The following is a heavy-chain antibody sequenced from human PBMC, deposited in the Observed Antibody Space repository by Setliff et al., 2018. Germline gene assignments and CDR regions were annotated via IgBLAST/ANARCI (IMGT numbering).Heavy chain of an antibody. Sequence: GASVKVSCKASGYTFTSYDINWVRQATGQGLEWMGWMNPNSGNTGYAQKFQGRVTMTRNTSISTAYMDLSSLRFEDTAVYYCARECYSSSWYGDYYYYYGMDVWGQGTTVTVSS. CDR1: GYTFTSYD. CDR3: ARECYSSSWYGDYYYYYGMDV. CDR2: MNPNSGNT. V-gene: IGHV1-8*02. D-gene: IGHD6-13*01. J-gene: IGHJ6*02.